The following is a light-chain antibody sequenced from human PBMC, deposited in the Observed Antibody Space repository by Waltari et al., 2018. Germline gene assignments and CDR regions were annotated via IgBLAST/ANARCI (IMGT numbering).Light chain of an antibody. J-gene: IGLJ2*01. V-gene: IGLV1-44*01. CDR3: AAWDDNLKGRI. CDR1: NSNIRRNA. CDR2: FNN. Sequence: QSVVTQPPSASGTPGQRVTISCSGSNSNIRRNAVNWYQQLPGTAPKLLIYFNNQSPSGITDRFSGSKSGTSASRTISGLQSEDEAKYYCAAWDDNLKGRIFGGGTQLTVL.